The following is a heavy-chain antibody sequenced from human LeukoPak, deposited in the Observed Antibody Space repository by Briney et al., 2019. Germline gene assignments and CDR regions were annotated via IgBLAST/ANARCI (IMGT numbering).Heavy chain of an antibody. Sequence: GGSLRVYCAASGFTFSSYSMNWVRQAPGKGLEWVSYISSSSSTIYYADSVKGRFTISRDNAKNSLYLQMNSLRAEDTAVYYCARQGELFDYWGQGTLVTVSS. CDR3: ARQGELFDY. J-gene: IGHJ4*02. CDR2: ISSSSSTI. V-gene: IGHV3-48*01. CDR1: GFTFSSYS. D-gene: IGHD3-16*01.